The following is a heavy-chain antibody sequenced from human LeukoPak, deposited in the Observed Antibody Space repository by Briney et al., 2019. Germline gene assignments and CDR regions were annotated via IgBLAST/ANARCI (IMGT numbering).Heavy chain of an antibody. Sequence: ASVKVSCKASGYTFTGYYMHWVRQAPGQGLEWMGWINPNSGGTNYAQKFQGRVTMTRDTSVSTAYMELNRLRSDDTGVYYCARGIAVAEASFDYWGQGTLVTVSS. D-gene: IGHD6-19*01. CDR1: GYTFTGYY. CDR3: ARGIAVAEASFDY. J-gene: IGHJ4*02. V-gene: IGHV1-2*02. CDR2: INPNSGGT.